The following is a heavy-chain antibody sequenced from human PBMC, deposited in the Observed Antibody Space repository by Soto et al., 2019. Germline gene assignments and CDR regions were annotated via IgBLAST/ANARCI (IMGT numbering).Heavy chain of an antibody. Sequence: GGSLRLSCAASGFTFSSYGMHWVRQAPGKGLEWVAVISYDGSNKYYADSVKGRFTISRDNSKNTMYLQLNSMRAEDTAVYFCSKARNQLHYYYYYGMDVWGQGTTVTVSS. J-gene: IGHJ6*02. CDR2: ISYDGSNK. D-gene: IGHD1-26*01. CDR1: GFTFSSYG. CDR3: SKARNQLHYYYYYGMDV. V-gene: IGHV3-30*18.